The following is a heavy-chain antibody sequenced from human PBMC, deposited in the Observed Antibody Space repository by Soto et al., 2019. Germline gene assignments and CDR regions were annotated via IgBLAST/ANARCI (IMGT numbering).Heavy chain of an antibody. Sequence: SETLSLTCTVSGGSISSYYWSWIRQPPGEGLEWIGYIYYSGSTNYNPSLKSRVTISVDTSKNQFSLKLSSVTAADTAVYYCARGTYYDILTGYSPNDSPYYFDYWGQGTLVTVS. CDR1: GGSISSYY. V-gene: IGHV4-59*01. J-gene: IGHJ4*02. D-gene: IGHD3-9*01. CDR2: IYYSGST. CDR3: ARGTYYDILTGYSPNDSPYYFDY.